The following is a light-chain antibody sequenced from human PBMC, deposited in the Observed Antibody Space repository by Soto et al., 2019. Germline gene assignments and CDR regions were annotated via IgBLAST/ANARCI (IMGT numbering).Light chain of an antibody. V-gene: IGKV3-20*01. Sequence: EIVLTQSPGTLSLSPGERATLSCRASQSVSSSYLAWYQQKPGQAPRLLSYGASSRATGIPDRFSGSGSGTDCTLTLSRLEPEDFAVYYCQQYGSSPHTFGGGTKVEIK. CDR1: QSVSSSY. CDR3: QQYGSSPHT. CDR2: GAS. J-gene: IGKJ4*01.